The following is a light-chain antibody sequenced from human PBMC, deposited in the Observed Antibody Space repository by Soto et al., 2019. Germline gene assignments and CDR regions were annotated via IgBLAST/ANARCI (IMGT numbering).Light chain of an antibody. Sequence: DIQMTQSPSTLPASVGDRVTITCRASQSISMFLAWYQQKPGKAPKLLIYDASNSESGVPSRFSGSGSGTEFSLTISNLQPDDFETYYCQQYKSYPWTFGQGTRLEIK. J-gene: IGKJ5*01. CDR2: DAS. CDR1: QSISMF. CDR3: QQYKSYPWT. V-gene: IGKV1-5*01.